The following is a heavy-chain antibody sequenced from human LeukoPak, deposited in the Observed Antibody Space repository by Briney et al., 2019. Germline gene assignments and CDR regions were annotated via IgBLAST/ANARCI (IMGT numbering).Heavy chain of an antibody. J-gene: IGHJ4*02. CDR2: ISGSGDNT. CDR1: GFTFRNYA. CDR3: ARXDPAIILSLDY. Sequence: GGSLRLSCAASGFTFRNYAMSWVRQAPGKGLEWVSAISGSGDNTYYTDSVKGRFTISRDNSKNALYLQMNSLRGDDTAVYFXARXDPAIILSLDYWGQGTLVTVSS. V-gene: IGHV3-23*01. D-gene: IGHD2/OR15-2a*01.